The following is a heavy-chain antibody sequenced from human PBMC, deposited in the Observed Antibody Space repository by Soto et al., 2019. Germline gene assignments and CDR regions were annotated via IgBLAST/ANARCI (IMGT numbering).Heavy chain of an antibody. CDR1: GFTFSDYN. CDR3: ARDSRRGHG. CDR2: ISYSASTV. D-gene: IGHD3-10*01. V-gene: IGHV3-11*01. J-gene: IGHJ6*02. Sequence: QVQLVESGGALVKPGESLRLSCAASGFTFSDYNMGWIRQAPGKGLERISYISYSASTVYYADSVKGRFTISRDNAKNSLFLQMNSLRAEDTAVYYCARDSRRGHGWGQGTTVTVSS.